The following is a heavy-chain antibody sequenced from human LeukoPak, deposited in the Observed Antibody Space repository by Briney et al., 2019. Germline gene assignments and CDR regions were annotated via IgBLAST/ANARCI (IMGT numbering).Heavy chain of an antibody. V-gene: IGHV3-43*02. J-gene: IGHJ4*02. CDR1: GLTFDDSA. CDR3: AKESGKFDY. CDR2: ISGDGGST. Sequence: PGGSLRLSCVASGLTFDDSAMHWLRQAPGKGLEWVSLISGDGGSTFYADSVKGRFSISRDNSKNSLYLQMTSLRPDDTAMYYCAKESGKFDYWGQGTLVAVSS.